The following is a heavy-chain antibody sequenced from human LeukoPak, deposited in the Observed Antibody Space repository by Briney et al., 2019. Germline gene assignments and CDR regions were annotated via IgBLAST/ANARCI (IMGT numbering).Heavy chain of an antibody. CDR1: GFTVSSSF. J-gene: IGHJ4*02. CDR2: LYSDGART. V-gene: IGHV3-66*01. D-gene: IGHD3-10*01. CDR3: ARLISGSYHLYFDD. Sequence: GRSLTLSCAASGFTVSSSFLSWVRQAPGKGLEWLSILYSDGARTQYADSAKGRFTISRDNSKNTLYLQMNSLRAEDTALYYCARLISGSYHLYFDDWGLGTLVTVSS.